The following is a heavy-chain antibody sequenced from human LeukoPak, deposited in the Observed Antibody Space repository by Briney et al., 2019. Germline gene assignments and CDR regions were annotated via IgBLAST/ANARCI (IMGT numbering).Heavy chain of an antibody. J-gene: IGHJ4*02. D-gene: IGHD3-16*02. V-gene: IGHV4-59*01. CDR1: GGSMRSYY. CDR2: IYYSGST. CDR3: ARSPYYDYVWGSYRPGDYFDY. Sequence: NPSETLSLTCTVSGGSMRSYYWSWIRQPPGKGLEWIGYIYYSGSTNYNPSLKSRVTISVDTSKNQFSLKLSSVTAADTGVYYCARSPYYDYVWGSYRPGDYFDYWGQGTLVTVSS.